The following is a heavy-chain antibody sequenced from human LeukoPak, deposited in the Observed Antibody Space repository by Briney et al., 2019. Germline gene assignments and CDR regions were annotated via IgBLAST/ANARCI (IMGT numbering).Heavy chain of an antibody. Sequence: GGSLRLSCAASGFTFSSYAMSWVRQAPGKGLEWVSAISGGGGSTYYADSVKGRFTISRDNSKNTLYLQMNSLRAEDTAVYYCAKEQRYFDWLFPADYWGQGTLVTVSS. CDR2: ISGGGGST. CDR3: AKEQRYFDWLFPADY. D-gene: IGHD3-9*01. V-gene: IGHV3-23*01. J-gene: IGHJ4*02. CDR1: GFTFSSYA.